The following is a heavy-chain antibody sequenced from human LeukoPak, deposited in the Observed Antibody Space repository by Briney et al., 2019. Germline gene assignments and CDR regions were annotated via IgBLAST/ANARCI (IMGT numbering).Heavy chain of an antibody. D-gene: IGHD3-22*01. Sequence: GESLQISFKGSGYSFTSYWIGWVRPVPGKGLEWRGSIYPGDSDTRYSTSFQGQVTISADKSISTAYLQWSSLKASDTAMYYCARLRDYYDSSGYSYWGQGTLVTVSS. CDR1: GYSFTSYW. J-gene: IGHJ4*02. CDR3: ARLRDYYDSSGYSY. CDR2: IYPGDSDT. V-gene: IGHV5-51*01.